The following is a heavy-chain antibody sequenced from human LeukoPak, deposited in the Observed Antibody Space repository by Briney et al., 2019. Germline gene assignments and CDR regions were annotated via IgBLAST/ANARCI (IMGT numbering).Heavy chain of an antibody. Sequence: PGGSLRLSCAASGFTLSNYWMHWVRQAPGKGLVWVSRISSDGTTTNYADSVKGRFTISRDNAKNTLYLQMNSLGAEDTAIYFCVCIPVGFWGQGPLVTVSS. J-gene: IGHJ4*02. D-gene: IGHD2-8*02. CDR2: ISSDGTTT. V-gene: IGHV3-74*01. CDR3: VCIPVGF. CDR1: GFTLSNYW.